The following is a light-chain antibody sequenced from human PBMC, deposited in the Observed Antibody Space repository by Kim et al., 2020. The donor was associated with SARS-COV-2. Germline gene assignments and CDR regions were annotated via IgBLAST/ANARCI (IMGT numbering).Light chain of an antibody. CDR1: TSNIGDNY. Sequence: QSVLTQPPSASGTPGLRVTISCSGSTSNIGDNYVCWYQQLPGTAPKLLIHTDNQRPSRVPDRFSGSKSGTSASLAITGLQSGDEADYYCAAWDDSVNGWVFGGGTQLTVL. J-gene: IGLJ3*02. CDR3: AAWDDSVNGWV. V-gene: IGLV1-44*01. CDR2: TDN.